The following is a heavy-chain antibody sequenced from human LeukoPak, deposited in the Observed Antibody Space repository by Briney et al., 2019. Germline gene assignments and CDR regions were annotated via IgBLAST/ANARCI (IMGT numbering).Heavy chain of an antibody. CDR2: ISSSGSTI. J-gene: IGHJ4*02. V-gene: IGHV3-48*03. CDR3: ARGGWNYVFNY. Sequence: GGTLRLSCAASGFTFNTYEMNWVRQAPGKGLEWVSYISSSGSTIYYADYVKGRFTISRDNAKNSLYLQMNSLRAEDTAVYYCARGGWNYVFNYWGQGTLVTVSS. CDR1: GFTFNTYE. D-gene: IGHD1-7*01.